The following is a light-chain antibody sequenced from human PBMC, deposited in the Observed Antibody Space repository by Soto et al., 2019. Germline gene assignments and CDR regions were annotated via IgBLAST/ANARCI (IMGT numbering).Light chain of an antibody. CDR3: QQYGSLPGA. Sequence: EIVLTQSPGTLSLSPGERATLSCRASLTVSINYLAWYQQKPGQAPRLLIYGASNRATGIPDRFSGSGSGTDFTLTISRLEPEDFAVYYCQQYGSLPGAFGPGTKVDMK. J-gene: IGKJ3*01. V-gene: IGKV3-20*01. CDR1: LTVSINY. CDR2: GAS.